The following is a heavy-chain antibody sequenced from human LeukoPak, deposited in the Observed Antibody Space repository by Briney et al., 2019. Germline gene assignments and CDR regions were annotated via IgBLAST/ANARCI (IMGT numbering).Heavy chain of an antibody. D-gene: IGHD3-3*01. Sequence: GGSLRLSCTASGFTFRDYYMNWIRQAPGRGLEWISFISGSGDTIYYADSVKGRFTISRDNVKNSLYLQMNSLRAGDSAVYYCARRTYYNFWSGYPTSYYYSYYMDVWGKGTTVTVSS. CDR2: ISGSGDTI. CDR3: ARRTYYNFWSGYPTSYYYSYYMDV. CDR1: GFTFRDYY. V-gene: IGHV3-11*01. J-gene: IGHJ6*03.